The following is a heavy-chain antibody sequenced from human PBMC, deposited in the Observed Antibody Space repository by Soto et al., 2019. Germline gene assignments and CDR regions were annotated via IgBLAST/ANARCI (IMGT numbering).Heavy chain of an antibody. CDR3: ARDGGSVDIDFDY. J-gene: IGHJ4*02. D-gene: IGHD3-16*01. CDR2: ISGDGSGA. Sequence: EVQLMESGGGLVQPGGSLRLSCAASTSTFTNYWTRWVRQAPGKGLVWVSCISGDGSGATYADSVKGRFTLSRDNAKNTVYLQMNSLRVEDTAMYYCARDGGSVDIDFDYWGQGTLVTVSS. CDR1: TSTFTNYW. V-gene: IGHV3-74*01.